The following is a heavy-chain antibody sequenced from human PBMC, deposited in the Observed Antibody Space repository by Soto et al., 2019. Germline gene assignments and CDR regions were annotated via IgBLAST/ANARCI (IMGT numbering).Heavy chain of an antibody. CDR2: ISASDGST. Sequence: ASVKVSCKASGYAFSFGFSWVRQAPLQGLEWMGWISASDGSTNSAQKFRGRISLTTDTSTNTAYMDLLSLTSDDTAMYFCATYYFGSGPHYRFDNWGQGTLVTVSS. D-gene: IGHD3-10*01. CDR1: GYAFSFG. V-gene: IGHV1-18*01. J-gene: IGHJ4*02. CDR3: ATYYFGSGPHYRFDN.